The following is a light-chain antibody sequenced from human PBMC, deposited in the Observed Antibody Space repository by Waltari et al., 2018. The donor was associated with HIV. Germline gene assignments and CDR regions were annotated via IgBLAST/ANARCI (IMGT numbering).Light chain of an antibody. Sequence: SVLTQPPSVSVAPGQRVTISCTGSSSNIGAHSDVHWQQQLPGTAPKLLIYGNNNRPSGVPDRFSGSKSGTSASLAITGLQAEDEADYYCQSYDSSLSGSGVFGGGTKLTVL. J-gene: IGLJ3*02. CDR3: QSYDSSLSGSGV. CDR2: GNN. V-gene: IGLV1-40*01. CDR1: SSNIGAHSD.